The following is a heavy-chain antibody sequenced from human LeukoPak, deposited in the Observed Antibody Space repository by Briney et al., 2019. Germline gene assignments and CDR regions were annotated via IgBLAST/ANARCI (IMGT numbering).Heavy chain of an antibody. V-gene: IGHV4-34*01. D-gene: IGHD3-16*02. J-gene: IGHJ5*02. CDR1: GDSFKNYY. CDR3: ARARAFVWGSYRYIPYYFDP. Sequence: SETLSLTCAVYGDSFKNYYWTWIRQSPEKGLGWIGEINHGGLTSYNPSLESRLTLLVDTSKNQFSLNLRSVTAADTAVYFCARARAFVWGSYRYIPYYFDPWGQGTLVTVSS. CDR2: INHGGLT.